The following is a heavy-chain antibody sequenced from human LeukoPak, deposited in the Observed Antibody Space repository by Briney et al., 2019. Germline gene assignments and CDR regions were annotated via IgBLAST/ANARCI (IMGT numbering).Heavy chain of an antibody. CDR2: IYYIGST. D-gene: IGHD3-22*01. J-gene: IGHJ4*02. V-gene: IGHV4-59*01. CDR3: ARLGGYSYYYDSSGYRLGELDY. CDR1: GGSITSYY. Sequence: PSETLSLTCTVSGGSITSYYWSWIRQPPGKGLEWLGYIYYIGSTNYNRSLKGRATISVDTSKNQFYLKLSSVTAADTAVYYGARLGGYSYYYDSSGYRLGELDYWGQGTLVTVSS.